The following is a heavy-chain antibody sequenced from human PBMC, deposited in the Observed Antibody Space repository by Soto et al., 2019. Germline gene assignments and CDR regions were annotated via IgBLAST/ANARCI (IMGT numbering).Heavy chain of an antibody. J-gene: IGHJ6*02. V-gene: IGHV3-30*18. D-gene: IGHD5-18*01. CDR2: ISYDGSNK. CDR3: AKAGVTNYGMDV. CDR1: GFTFSSYG. Sequence: PGGSLRLSCAASGFTFSSYGMHWVRQAPGKGLEWVAVISYDGSNKYYADSVKGRFTISRDNSKNTLYLQMNSLRAEDTAVYYCAKAGVTNYGMDVWGRGTTVTVSS.